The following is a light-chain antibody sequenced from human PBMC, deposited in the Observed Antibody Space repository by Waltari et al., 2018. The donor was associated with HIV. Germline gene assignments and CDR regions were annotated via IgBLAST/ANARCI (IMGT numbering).Light chain of an antibody. J-gene: IGLJ3*02. CDR3: SSYTSINTWV. CDR2: DVS. Sequence: QSALPQPASVSGSPGQSITISCTGTSSAVGGYNYVSWYQQHPGKAPKLMIFDVSNRPSGVSNRFSGSKSGNTASLTISGLQAEDEADYYCSSYTSINTWVFGTGTKLTVL. CDR1: SSAVGGYNY. V-gene: IGLV2-14*03.